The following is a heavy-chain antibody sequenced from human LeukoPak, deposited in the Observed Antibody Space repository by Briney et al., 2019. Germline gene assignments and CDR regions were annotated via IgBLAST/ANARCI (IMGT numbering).Heavy chain of an antibody. CDR1: GGSFSGYY. J-gene: IGHJ6*03. V-gene: IGHV4-34*01. Sequence: SSETLSLTCAVYGGSFSGYYWSWIRQPPGKGLGWIGEINHSGSTNHNPSLKSRVTISVDTSKNQFSLKLSSVTAADTAVYYCARVVVYSSSSVTERDYYYYYMDVWGKGTTVTVSS. CDR2: INHSGST. CDR3: ARVVVYSSSSVTERDYYYYYMDV. D-gene: IGHD6-6*01.